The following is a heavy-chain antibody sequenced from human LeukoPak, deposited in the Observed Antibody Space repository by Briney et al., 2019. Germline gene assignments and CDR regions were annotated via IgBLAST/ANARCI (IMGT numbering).Heavy chain of an antibody. CDR2: INPNSGGT. Sequence: GASVKVSCKASGYTFTSYGISWVRQAPGQGLEWMGWINPNSGGTNYAQKFQGRVTMTRDTSISTAYMELSRLRSDDTAVYYCARPAGGITGTFQPDYWGQGTLVTVSS. CDR3: ARPAGGITGTFQPDY. J-gene: IGHJ4*02. V-gene: IGHV1-2*02. CDR1: GYTFTSYG. D-gene: IGHD1-20*01.